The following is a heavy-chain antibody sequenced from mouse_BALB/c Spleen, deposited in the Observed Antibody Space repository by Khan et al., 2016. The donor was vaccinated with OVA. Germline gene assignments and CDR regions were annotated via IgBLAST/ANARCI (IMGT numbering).Heavy chain of an antibody. V-gene: IGHV1-18*01. CDR3: ARSGYGGFAY. Sequence: VQLKESGPELVKPGDSMKISCKASGYSFTDYTMNWVKQSHGKNLEWIGLINPYNGDSNYNQKFKGKATLTVDKSSSTADMELLSLTSEDSAVYYCARSGYGGFAYWGQGTLVTVSA. J-gene: IGHJ3*01. CDR1: GYSFTDYT. CDR2: INPYNGDS. D-gene: IGHD1-2*01.